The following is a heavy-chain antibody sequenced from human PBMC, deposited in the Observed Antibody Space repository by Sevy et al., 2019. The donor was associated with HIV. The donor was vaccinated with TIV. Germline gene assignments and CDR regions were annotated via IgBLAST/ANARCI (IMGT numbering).Heavy chain of an antibody. J-gene: IGHJ6*02. Sequence: GGSLRLSCAASGFTFDDYAMHWVRQAPGKGLEWVSGISWNSGSIGYADSVKGRFTISRENAKNSLYLQMNSLRAEDTALYYCAKDTGAGYYDSSGSLYYYYGMDVWGQGTTVTVSS. V-gene: IGHV3-9*01. CDR2: ISWNSGSI. D-gene: IGHD3-22*01. CDR1: GFTFDDYA. CDR3: AKDTGAGYYDSSGSLYYYYGMDV.